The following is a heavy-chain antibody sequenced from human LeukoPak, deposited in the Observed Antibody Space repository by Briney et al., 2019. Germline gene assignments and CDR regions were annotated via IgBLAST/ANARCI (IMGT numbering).Heavy chain of an antibody. Sequence: SETLSLTCTVSGGSISSYHWSWIRQPPGKGLEWIGYIYYSGSTNYNPSLKSRVTISVDTSKNQFSLKLSSVTAADTAVYYCARHMGLGYTEFYPYLDYWGQGTLVTVSS. V-gene: IGHV4-59*08. CDR1: GGSISSYH. D-gene: IGHD1-1*01. CDR2: IYYSGST. J-gene: IGHJ4*01. CDR3: ARHMGLGYTEFYPYLDY.